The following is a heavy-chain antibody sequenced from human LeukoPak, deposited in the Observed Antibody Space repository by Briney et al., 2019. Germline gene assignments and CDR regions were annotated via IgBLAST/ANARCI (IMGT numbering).Heavy chain of an antibody. V-gene: IGHV4-30-4*01. CDR1: GGSISSGDYY. CDR3: ARAGDISMVTSFDY. D-gene: IGHD5-18*01. Sequence: SQTLSLTCTVSGGSISSGDYYWSWIRHPPGKGLEWIMYIYYSGTTYYNPSLKGRVTISVDTSKNQFSLKLRSVTAADTAVYYCARAGDISMVTSFDYWGQGTLVTVSS. J-gene: IGHJ4*02. CDR2: IYYSGTT.